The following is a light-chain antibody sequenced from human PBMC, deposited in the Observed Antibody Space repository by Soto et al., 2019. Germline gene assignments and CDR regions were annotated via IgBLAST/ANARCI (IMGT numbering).Light chain of an antibody. CDR2: AAS. J-gene: IGKJ5*01. CDR3: QKRGNWPQ. Sequence: EIVLTQSPGTLSLSPGERATLSCRASQSVSSSYLVWHQQKPGQAPRLLIYAASRRATGIPDRFSGSGSGTDFTLTISRLEPEDFAIYYCQKRGNWPQFGQGTRLEIK. V-gene: IGKV3D-20*02. CDR1: QSVSSSY.